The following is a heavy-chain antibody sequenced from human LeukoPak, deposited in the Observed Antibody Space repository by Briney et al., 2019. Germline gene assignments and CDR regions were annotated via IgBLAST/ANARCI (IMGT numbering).Heavy chain of an antibody. CDR3: AREGIAVAGTSYFDY. CDR1: GFTFSSYW. D-gene: IGHD6-19*01. CDR2: IKQDGSEK. J-gene: IGHJ4*02. Sequence: GGSLRLSCAASGFTFSSYWMSWVRQAPGKGLEWVANIKQDGSEKYYVDSVKGRFTISRDSAKNSLYLRMDSLRAEDTAVYYCAREGIAVAGTSYFDYWGQGTLVTVSS. V-gene: IGHV3-7*01.